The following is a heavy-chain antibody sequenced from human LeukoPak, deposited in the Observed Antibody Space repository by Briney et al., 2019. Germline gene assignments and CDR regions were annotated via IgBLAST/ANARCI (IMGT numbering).Heavy chain of an antibody. D-gene: IGHD5-12*01. CDR1: GGTFSSYA. V-gene: IGHV1-69*06. J-gene: IGHJ4*02. Sequence: ASVKVSCKASGGTFSSYAISWVRQAPGQEFEWMGGIIPMFGTPNYAQKFQGRVTITADKSTTTAYMDLSNLRSEDTAVYYCARVGYGGYDLVYWGQGTLVTVSS. CDR2: IIPMFGTP. CDR3: ARVGYGGYDLVY.